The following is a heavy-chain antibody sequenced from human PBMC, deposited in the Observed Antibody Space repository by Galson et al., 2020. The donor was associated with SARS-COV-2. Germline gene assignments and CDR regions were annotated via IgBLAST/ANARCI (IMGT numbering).Heavy chain of an antibody. J-gene: IGHJ6*02. D-gene: IGHD3-3*01. CDR1: GFTSSSYG. CDR2: IPYDGRNN. CDR3: ASARGIFGVVTLTGLDV. Sequence: GESLQISCAASGFTSSSYGMHWVRQAPGKGLEWVAVIPYDGRNNSYAASVKRRSNISRDSSKNMLYLQMNSLRTEDTAIYYCASARGIFGVVTLTGLDVWGQGTTVTVSS. V-gene: IGHV3-30*03.